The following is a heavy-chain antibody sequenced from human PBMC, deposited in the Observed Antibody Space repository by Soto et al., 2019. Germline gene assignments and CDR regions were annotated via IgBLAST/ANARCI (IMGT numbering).Heavy chain of an antibody. V-gene: IGHV3-33*01. D-gene: IGHD3-16*02. CDR1: GFTFSSYG. CDR2: IWYDGSNK. CDR3: ARQHDYDYIWGSYREEYFQH. Sequence: GGSLRLSCAASGFTFSSYGMHWVRQAPGKGLEWVAVIWYDGSNKYYADSVKGRFTISRDNSKNTLYLQMNSLRAEDTAVYYCARQHDYDYIWGSYREEYFQHWGQGTLVTVSS. J-gene: IGHJ1*01.